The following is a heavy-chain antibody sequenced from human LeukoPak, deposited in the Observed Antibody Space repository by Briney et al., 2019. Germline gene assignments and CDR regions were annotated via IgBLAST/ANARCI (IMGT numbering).Heavy chain of an antibody. CDR3: AKDRRYYDSSGYFFSAFDI. CDR2: IGGSGGST. Sequence: GGSLRLSCAASTFTFSSYAMSWVRQAPGKGLEWVSAIGGSGGSTYYADSVKGRFTISTDNSKNTLYLQMNSLRPEDTAVYYCAKDRRYYDSSGYFFSAFDIWGLGTMVTVSS. CDR1: TFTFSSYA. J-gene: IGHJ3*02. D-gene: IGHD3-22*01. V-gene: IGHV3-23*01.